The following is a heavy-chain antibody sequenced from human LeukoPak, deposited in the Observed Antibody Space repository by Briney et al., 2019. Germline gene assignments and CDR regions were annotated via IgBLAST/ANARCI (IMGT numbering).Heavy chain of an antibody. CDR1: GYTFTSYY. Sequence: ASVKVSCKASGYTFTSYYMHWVRQAPGQGLEWMGIINPSGGSTSYAQKFQGRVTMTRDTSTSTVYMELSSLRSEDTAVYYCARHLRTLGAWLRERDAFDIWGQGTMVTVSS. D-gene: IGHD5-12*01. V-gene: IGHV1-46*01. J-gene: IGHJ3*02. CDR2: INPSGGST. CDR3: ARHLRTLGAWLRERDAFDI.